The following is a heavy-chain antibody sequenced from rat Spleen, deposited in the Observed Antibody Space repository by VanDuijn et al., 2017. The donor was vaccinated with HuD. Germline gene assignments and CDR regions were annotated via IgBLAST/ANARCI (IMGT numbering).Heavy chain of an antibody. CDR1: GFTFNNYG. CDR3: TRENWVLDV. CDR2: ISYDGSST. D-gene: IGHD3-6*01. J-gene: IGHJ4*01. Sequence: EVQLVESGGGLVQPGRSLKLSCAASGFTFNNYGMAWVRQAPTKGLEWVATISYDGSSTYYRDSVKGRFTISRDNAKSTLYLQMNSLRSEDTATYYCTRENWVLDVWGQGTSVTVSS. V-gene: IGHV5-29*01.